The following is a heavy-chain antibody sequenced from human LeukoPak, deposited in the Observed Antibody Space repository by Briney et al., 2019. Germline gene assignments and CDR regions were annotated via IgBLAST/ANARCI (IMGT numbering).Heavy chain of an antibody. CDR1: GFIFSSYA. V-gene: IGHV3-23*01. CDR3: AKGYCSGGSCYSGLFDY. CDR2: ISSSGGRT. Sequence: GGSLRLSCAASGFIFSSYAMSWVRQAPGKGLEWVSAISSSGGRTYYADSVKGRFTISRDNSKSTLYLQMNSLRAEDTAVYYCAKGYCSGGSCYSGLFDYWGQRTLVTVSS. J-gene: IGHJ4*02. D-gene: IGHD2-15*01.